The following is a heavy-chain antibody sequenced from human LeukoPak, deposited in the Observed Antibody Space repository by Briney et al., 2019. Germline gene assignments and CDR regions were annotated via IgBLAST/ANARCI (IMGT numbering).Heavy chain of an antibody. CDR2: IYYSGST. J-gene: IGHJ5*02. CDR3: ARDLGTGTISWFDP. CDR1: GGSISSYY. D-gene: IGHD1-1*01. Sequence: SETLSLTCTVSGGSISSYYWSWIRQPPGKGLEWIGYIYYSGSTNYNPSLKSRVTISVDTSKNQFSLKLSSVTAADTAVYYCARDLGTGTISWFDPWGQGTLVTVSS. V-gene: IGHV4-59*08.